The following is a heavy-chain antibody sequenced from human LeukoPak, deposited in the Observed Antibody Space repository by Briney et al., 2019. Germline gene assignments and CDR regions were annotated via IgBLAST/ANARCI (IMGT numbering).Heavy chain of an antibody. CDR2: IYYSGST. V-gene: IGHV4-39*01. CDR3: PGSSWTDY. Sequence: SETLSLTCTVSGGSISSSSYYWGWIRQPPGKGMEWIGSIYYSGSTYYNPSLKSRVTISVDTSKNQFSLKLSSVTAADTAVYYCPGSSWTDYWGQGTLVTVSS. D-gene: IGHD6-13*01. CDR1: GGSISSSSYY. J-gene: IGHJ4*02.